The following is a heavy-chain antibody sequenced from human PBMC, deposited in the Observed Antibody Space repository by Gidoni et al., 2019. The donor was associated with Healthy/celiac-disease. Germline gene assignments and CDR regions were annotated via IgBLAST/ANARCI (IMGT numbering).Heavy chain of an antibody. CDR3: ARDLGGGVLRAAAGTRDY. Sequence: QVQLVQSGAEVKKPGSSVKVSCTASGGTFSSYAISWVRQAPGQGLEWMGGIIPIFGTASYAQKFRGRVTITADESTSTAYMELSSLRSEDTAVYYCARDLGGGVLRAAAGTRDYWGQGTLVTVSS. CDR2: IIPIFGTA. D-gene: IGHD6-13*01. J-gene: IGHJ4*02. CDR1: GGTFSSYA. V-gene: IGHV1-69*01.